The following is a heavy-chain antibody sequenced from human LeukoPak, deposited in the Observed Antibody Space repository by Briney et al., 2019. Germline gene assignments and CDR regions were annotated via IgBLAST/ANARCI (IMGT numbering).Heavy chain of an antibody. CDR1: GGYFSGYY. CDR2: INHSGST. D-gene: IGHD3-10*01. CDR3: ARHLYGSGSYYSSAYYYYYMDV. Sequence: SETLSLTCAVYGGYFSGYYWSWIRQPPGQGLEWIGEINHSGSTNYNPSLKSRVTISVDTSKNQFSLKLSSVTAADTAVYYCARHLYGSGSYYSSAYYYYYMDVWGKGTTVTISS. V-gene: IGHV4-34*01. J-gene: IGHJ6*03.